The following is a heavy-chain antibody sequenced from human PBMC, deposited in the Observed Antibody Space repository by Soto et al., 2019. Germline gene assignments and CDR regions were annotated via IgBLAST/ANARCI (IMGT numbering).Heavy chain of an antibody. D-gene: IGHD6-19*01. V-gene: IGHV4-39*01. CDR2: IYYSGST. Sequence: SETLSLTCTVSGGSISSSSYYWGWIRQPPGKGLEWIGSIYYSGSTYYNPSLKSRVTISVDTSKNQFSLKLSSVTAADTAVYYCAGTDMEHSPYSSGWRFDYWGQGTLVTVSS. CDR3: AGTDMEHSPYSSGWRFDY. CDR1: GGSISSSSYY. J-gene: IGHJ4*02.